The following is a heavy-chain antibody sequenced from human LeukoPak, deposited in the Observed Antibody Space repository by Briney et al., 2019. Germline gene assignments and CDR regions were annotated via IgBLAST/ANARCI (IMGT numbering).Heavy chain of an antibody. D-gene: IGHD3-10*01. Sequence: AGRSLRLSCAASGFTFDDYAMHWVRQAPGKGLEWVSGISWNSGSIGYADSVKGRFTISRDNAKNSLYLQMNSLRAEDTALYYCAKAKLLWFGELLSWGQGTLVTVSS. J-gene: IGHJ4*02. CDR3: AKAKLLWFGELLS. V-gene: IGHV3-9*01. CDR2: ISWNSGSI. CDR1: GFTFDDYA.